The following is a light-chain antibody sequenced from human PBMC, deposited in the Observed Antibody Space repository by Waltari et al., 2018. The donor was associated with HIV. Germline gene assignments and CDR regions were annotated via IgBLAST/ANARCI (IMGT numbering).Light chain of an antibody. CDR2: DDI. Sequence: QSVLTQPPSVSGAPGQRVTISCTGNNSNIRAGYDVHWYQQLPGTAPKFFISDDIRRPSGVPDRVSVSRSGTSASLAITGLQAEDEADYYCQSYDKSLSGSVFGGGTKLTVL. J-gene: IGLJ2*01. V-gene: IGLV1-40*01. CDR3: QSYDKSLSGSV. CDR1: NSNIRAGYD.